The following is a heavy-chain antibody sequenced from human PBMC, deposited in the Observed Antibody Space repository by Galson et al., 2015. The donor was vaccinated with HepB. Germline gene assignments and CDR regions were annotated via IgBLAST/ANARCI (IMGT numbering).Heavy chain of an antibody. D-gene: IGHD6-13*01. CDR2: ISAYNGNT. CDR1: GYTFTGYG. Sequence: SVKVSCKASGYTFTGYGISWVRQAPGQGLEWMGWISAYNGNTNYAQKLQGRVTMTTDTSTSTAYMELRSLRSDDTAVYYCARDRFIAAAGHYYYYMDVWGKGTTVTVSS. V-gene: IGHV1-18*01. CDR3: ARDRFIAAAGHYYYYMDV. J-gene: IGHJ6*03.